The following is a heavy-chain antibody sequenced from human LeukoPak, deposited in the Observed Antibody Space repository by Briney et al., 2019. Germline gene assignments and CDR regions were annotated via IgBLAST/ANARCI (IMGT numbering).Heavy chain of an antibody. J-gene: IGHJ4*02. CDR1: GFTLSTHC. D-gene: IGHD3-16*01. V-gene: IGHV3-53*04. CDR3: ARVGAVMAYYFDL. Sequence: GGSLRLSCAASGFTLSTHCMPWVRQAPGKGLEWVSTIYSGGTTYYADSVMGRFTISRHNSRNTLYLQMNSLRAEDTAVYYCARVGAVMAYYFDLWGQGTLVTVSS. CDR2: IYSGGTT.